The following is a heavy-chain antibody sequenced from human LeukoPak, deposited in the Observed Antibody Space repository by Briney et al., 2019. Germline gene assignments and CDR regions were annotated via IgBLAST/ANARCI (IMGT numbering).Heavy chain of an antibody. CDR2: IQPDGTAK. D-gene: IGHD3-9*01. Sequence: PGGSLRLSCAVSGFTFGSHWMTWVRQAPGKGLEWVANIQPDGTAKEYVGPVKGRFSIPRDNAENSLYLQMNSLRAEDTAVYYCARWNYNSLTGYYIDYWGQGTLVAVSS. CDR1: GFTFGSHW. CDR3: ARWNYNSLTGYYIDY. J-gene: IGHJ4*02. V-gene: IGHV3-7*01.